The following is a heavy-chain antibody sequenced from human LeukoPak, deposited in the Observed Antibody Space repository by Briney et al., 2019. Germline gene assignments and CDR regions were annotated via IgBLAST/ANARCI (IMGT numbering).Heavy chain of an antibody. CDR1: GFTFSTYS. V-gene: IGHV3-21*04. D-gene: IGHD6-19*01. CDR3: ARGSYSSGWLLDL. J-gene: IGHJ2*01. Sequence: GGSLRLSCAASGFTFSTYSMNWARQAPGKGLEWVSSISSSTTYTFYADSLKGRFTISRDNAKNSLYLQMNSLRADDTAVYYWARGSYSSGWLLDLWGRGTRVTVSS. CDR2: ISSSTTYT.